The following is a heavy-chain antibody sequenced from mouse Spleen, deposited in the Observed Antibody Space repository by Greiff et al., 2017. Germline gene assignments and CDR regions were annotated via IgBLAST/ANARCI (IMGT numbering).Heavy chain of an antibody. J-gene: IGHJ4*01. D-gene: IGHD1-1*01. CDR2: IHPNSGST. CDR3: GRYGEAGYYAMDY. Sequence: QVQLQQPGAELVKPGASVKLSCKASGYTFTSYWMHWVKQRPGQGLEWIGMIHPNSGSTNYNEKFKSKATLTVDKSSSTAYMQLSSLTSEDSAVDYCGRYGEAGYYAMDYWGQGTSVTVSS. CDR1: GYTFTSYW. V-gene: IGHV1-64*01.